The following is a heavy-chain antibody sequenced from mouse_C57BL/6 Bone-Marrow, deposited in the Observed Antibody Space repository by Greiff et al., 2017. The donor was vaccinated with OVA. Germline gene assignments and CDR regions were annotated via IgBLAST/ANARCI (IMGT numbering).Heavy chain of an antibody. J-gene: IGHJ1*03. V-gene: IGHV1-81*01. CDR2: IYPRSGNT. Sequence: QVQLQQSGAELARPGASVKLSCKASGYTFTSHGISWVKQRTGQGLEWIGEIYPRSGNTYSNEKFKGKATLTADKSSSTAYMELRSLTSEDSAVYFCARLTGTEDWYFDVWGTGTTVTVSS. CDR3: ARLTGTEDWYFDV. CDR1: GYTFTSHG. D-gene: IGHD4-1*01.